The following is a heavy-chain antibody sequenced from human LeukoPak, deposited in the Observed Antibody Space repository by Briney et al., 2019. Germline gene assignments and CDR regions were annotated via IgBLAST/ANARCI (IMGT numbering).Heavy chain of an antibody. CDR1: GGSISSGDYY. V-gene: IGHV4-30-4*01. J-gene: IGHJ4*02. CDR2: IYYSGST. CDR3: ARARSADYFDY. Sequence: PSQTLSLTCTVSGGSISSGDYYWSCIRQPPGKGLEWIGYIYYSGSTYYNPSLKSRVTISVDTSKNQFSLKLSSVTAADTAVYYCARARSADYFDYWGQGTLVTVSS.